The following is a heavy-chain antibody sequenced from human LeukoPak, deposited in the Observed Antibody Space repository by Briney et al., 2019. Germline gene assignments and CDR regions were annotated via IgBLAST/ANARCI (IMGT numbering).Heavy chain of an antibody. D-gene: IGHD5-18*01. Sequence: TGVSLTLSCAASGFPFSSCAMSGVRHAPGKGLEWVSSICGSGGSTYYADSMTGLFSISRDNSKETRYRQKNSLRAGDTAVYYCAKEGNEIYSYGLFDYRGQGTLVTVSS. CDR2: ICGSGGST. CDR1: GFPFSSCA. J-gene: IGHJ4*02. CDR3: AKEGNEIYSYGLFDY. V-gene: IGHV3-23*01.